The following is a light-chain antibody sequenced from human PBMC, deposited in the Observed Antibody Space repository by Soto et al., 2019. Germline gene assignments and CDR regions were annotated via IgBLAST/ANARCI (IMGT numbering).Light chain of an antibody. CDR3: QQYNSYSGT. J-gene: IGKJ1*01. CDR1: QGISSY. Sequence: DIQLTPSPSSLSASVGARVTISCRVSQGISSYLNWYRQKPGKVPKLLIYSASNLQSGVPSRFSGSGSGTDFTLTISSLQPDDFATYYCQQYNSYSGTFGQGTKVDIK. CDR2: SAS. V-gene: IGKV1-27*01.